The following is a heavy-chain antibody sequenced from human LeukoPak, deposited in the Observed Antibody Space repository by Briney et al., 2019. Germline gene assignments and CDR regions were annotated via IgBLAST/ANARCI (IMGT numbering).Heavy chain of an antibody. CDR2: ISSSSSYI. CDR3: AKDLYYDSGSAPDY. D-gene: IGHD3-10*01. Sequence: PGGSLRLSCAASGFTFSNYSMNWVRQAPGKGLEWVSSISSSSSYIYYADSAKGRFTISRDNAKNSLYLQMNSLRAEDTAVYYCAKDLYYDSGSAPDYWGQGTLVTVSS. J-gene: IGHJ4*02. CDR1: GFTFSNYS. V-gene: IGHV3-21*01.